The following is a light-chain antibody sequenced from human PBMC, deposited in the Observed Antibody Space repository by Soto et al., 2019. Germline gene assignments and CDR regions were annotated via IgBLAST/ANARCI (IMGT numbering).Light chain of an antibody. Sequence: QSALTQPASVSGSPGQSITLSCTGTSGDVGSYILVSWFHQYPGKAPKLMIYEDIRRPSGVSDRGSDSGKTASLTISGLQAEDEADYYCSSYTSSIFYVFGTGTKVTVL. J-gene: IGLJ1*01. CDR1: SGDVGSYIL. V-gene: IGLV2-14*02. CDR3: SSYTSSIFYV. CDR2: EDI.